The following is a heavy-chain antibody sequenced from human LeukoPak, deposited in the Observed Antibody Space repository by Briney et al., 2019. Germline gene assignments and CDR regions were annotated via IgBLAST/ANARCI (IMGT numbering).Heavy chain of an antibody. CDR1: GYTFTGYY. J-gene: IGHJ5*02. CDR2: INPNSGGT. D-gene: IGHD2-2*01. Sequence: ASVKVSCKASGYTFTGYYMHWVRQAPGQGLEWMGWINPNSGGTNYAQKFQGRVTMTRDTSISTAYMELSRLRSDDTAVYYCANYQLHGEGNWFDPWGQGTLVTVSS. CDR3: ANYQLHGEGNWFDP. V-gene: IGHV1-2*02.